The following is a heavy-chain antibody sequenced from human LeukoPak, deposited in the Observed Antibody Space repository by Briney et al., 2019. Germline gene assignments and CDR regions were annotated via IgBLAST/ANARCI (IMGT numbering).Heavy chain of an antibody. CDR3: ARGFNRRGTVGLIRISVFYFDY. J-gene: IGHJ4*02. CDR2: IYYSGST. CDR1: GGSISSSSYY. V-gene: IGHV4-39*07. D-gene: IGHD1-14*01. Sequence: KPSETLSLTCTVSGGSISSSSYYWGWIRQPPGKGLEWIGSIYYSGSTYYNPSLKSRLTISVDTSKNQFSLKLSSVTAADTAVYYCARGFNRRGTVGLIRISVFYFDYWGQGTLVTVSS.